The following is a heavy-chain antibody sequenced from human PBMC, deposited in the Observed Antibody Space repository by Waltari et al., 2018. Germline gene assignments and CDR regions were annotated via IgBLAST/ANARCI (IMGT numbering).Heavy chain of an antibody. Sequence: QVQLVQSGAEVKKPGSSVKVSCKASGGTFSSYTISWVRQAPGQGLEWMGRIIPILGIANYAQKFQGRVTITADKSTSTAYMELSSLRSEDTAVYYCARDVRQGAFDIWGQGTMVIVSS. J-gene: IGHJ3*02. CDR3: ARDVRQGAFDI. CDR1: GGTFSSYT. V-gene: IGHV1-69*08. CDR2: IIPILGIA.